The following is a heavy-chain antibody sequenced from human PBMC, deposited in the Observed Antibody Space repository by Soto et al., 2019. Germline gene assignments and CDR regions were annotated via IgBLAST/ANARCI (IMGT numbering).Heavy chain of an antibody. CDR1: GGSISSGGYY. CDR3: ARGGYCSGGSCYTTPLDY. J-gene: IGHJ4*02. CDR2: IYYSGST. V-gene: IGHV4-31*03. D-gene: IGHD2-15*01. Sequence: QVQLQESGPGLVKPSQTLSLTCTVSGGSISSGGYYWSWIRQHPGKGLEWIGYIYYSGSTYYNPSLKSRVTISVDTSKNQFSLKLSSVTAADTAVYYCARGGYCSGGSCYTTPLDYWGQGTLVTVSS.